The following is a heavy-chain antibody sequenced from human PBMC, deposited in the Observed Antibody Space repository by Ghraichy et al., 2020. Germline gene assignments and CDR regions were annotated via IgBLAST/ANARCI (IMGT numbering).Heavy chain of an antibody. J-gene: IGHJ4*02. D-gene: IGHD3-10*01. CDR2: IKSKTDGGTT. CDR3: TTTYYGSGSVY. CDR1: GFTFSNAW. Sequence: GESLNISCAASGFTFSNAWMSWVRRAPGKGLEWVGRIKSKTDGGTTDYAAPVKGRFTISRDDSKNTLYLQMNSLKTEDTAVYYCTTTYYGSGSVYWGQGTLVTVSS. V-gene: IGHV3-15*01.